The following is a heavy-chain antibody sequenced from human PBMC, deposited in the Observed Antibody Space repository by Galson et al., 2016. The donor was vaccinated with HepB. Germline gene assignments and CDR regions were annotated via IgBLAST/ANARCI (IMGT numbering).Heavy chain of an antibody. V-gene: IGHV3-23*01. CDR3: AKDYVGGSYLLTQFDY. CDR2: IRGSGGGI. D-gene: IGHD3-16*02. Sequence: SLRLSCAGSGFIFSTYAMNWVRQAPGKGLEWVSSIRGSGGGIDYADFVKGRFTISRDNSKNTLYLQLNSLRVEDTAVYYCAKDYVGGSYLLTQFDYWGQGTLVTVSS. CDR1: GFIFSTYA. J-gene: IGHJ4*02.